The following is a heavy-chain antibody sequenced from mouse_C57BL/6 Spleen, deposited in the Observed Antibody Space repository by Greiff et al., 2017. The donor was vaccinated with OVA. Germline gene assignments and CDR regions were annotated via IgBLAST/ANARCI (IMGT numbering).Heavy chain of an antibody. CDR2: IDPSDSYT. V-gene: IGHV1-69*01. CDR3: ARDYGSSYRYFEG. J-gene: IGHJ1*03. Sequence: VQLQQPGAELVMPGASVKLSCKASGYTFTSYWMHWVKQRPGQGLEWIGEIDPSDSYTNYNQKFKGKSTLTVDKSSSTAYMQLSSLTSEDSAVYCCARDYGSSYRYFEGWGTGTTVTVSS. CDR1: GYTFTSYW. D-gene: IGHD1-1*01.